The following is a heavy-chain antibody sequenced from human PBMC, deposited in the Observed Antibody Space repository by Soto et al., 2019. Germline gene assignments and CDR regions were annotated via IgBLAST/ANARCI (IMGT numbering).Heavy chain of an antibody. J-gene: IGHJ4*02. CDR2: ISGSGGST. CDR3: AKTRITMIVVVITSLFDY. CDR1: GFTFSSYA. V-gene: IGHV3-23*01. D-gene: IGHD3-22*01. Sequence: GGSLRLSCAASGFTFSSYAMSWVRQAPGKGLEWVSAISGSGGSTYYADSVKGRFTISRDNSKNTLYLQMNSLRAEDTAVYYCAKTRITMIVVVITSLFDYRGQRTPDIVSS.